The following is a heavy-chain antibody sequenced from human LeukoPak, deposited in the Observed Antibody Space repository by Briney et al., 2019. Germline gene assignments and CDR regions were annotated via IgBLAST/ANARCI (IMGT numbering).Heavy chain of an antibody. CDR3: ARNLYCSSTSCYLYYYYYMDV. Sequence: SQTLSLTCTVSGGSISSGGYYWSWIRQHPGKGLEWIGYIYYSGSTYYNPSLKSRVTMSVDTSKNQFSLKLSSVTAADTAVYYCARNLYCSSTSCYLYYYYYMDVWGKGTTVTVSS. J-gene: IGHJ6*03. V-gene: IGHV4-31*03. CDR2: IYYSGST. CDR1: GGSISSGGYY. D-gene: IGHD2-2*01.